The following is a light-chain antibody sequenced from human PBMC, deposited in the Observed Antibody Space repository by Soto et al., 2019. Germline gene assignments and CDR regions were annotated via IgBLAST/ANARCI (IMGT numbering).Light chain of an antibody. J-gene: IGKJ2*01. CDR3: QHYFSYPYA. CDR2: KAS. CDR1: QSVLTW. Sequence: DIQMTQSPATLSASVGDTVSITCRASQSVLTWLAWYQQKPGKAPNLLIYKASRLRDGVPSRFSGSGSGTVFTLTISSRRPDDFASYFCQHYFSYPYAFGQGPKLEI. V-gene: IGKV1-5*03.